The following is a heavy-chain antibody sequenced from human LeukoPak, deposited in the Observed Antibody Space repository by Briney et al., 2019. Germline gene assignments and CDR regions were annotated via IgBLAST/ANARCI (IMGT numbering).Heavy chain of an antibody. D-gene: IGHD3-10*01. J-gene: IGHJ4*02. V-gene: IGHV3-7*03. CDR2: IKHDGSEK. Sequence: GGSLRLSCAASGFTFTYYWMGWVRQAPGKGLEWVANIKHDGSEKYYVDSAKGRFTISRDNAKNSLYLQMNSLRAEDTAVYYCARVGGTTLVRGVDFWGQGTLVTVSS. CDR3: ARVGGTTLVRGVDF. CDR1: GFTFTYYW.